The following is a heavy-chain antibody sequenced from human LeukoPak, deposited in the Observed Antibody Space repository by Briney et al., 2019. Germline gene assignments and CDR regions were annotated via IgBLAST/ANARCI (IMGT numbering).Heavy chain of an antibody. V-gene: IGHV3-30*18. CDR2: ISYDGSNK. J-gene: IGHJ4*02. CDR3: ANCGSGSQY. Sequence: GRSLRLSCAASGFTFSSYGMHWVRQAPGKGLEWVAVISYDGSNKYYADSVKGRFTISRDNSKNTLYLQMNSLRAEDTAVYYCANCGSGSQYWGQGTLVTVSS. CDR1: GFTFSSYG. D-gene: IGHD3-10*01.